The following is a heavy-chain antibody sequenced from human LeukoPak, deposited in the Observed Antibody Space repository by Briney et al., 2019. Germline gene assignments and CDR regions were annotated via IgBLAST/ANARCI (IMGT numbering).Heavy chain of an antibody. D-gene: IGHD2-2*01. CDR3: AKDIGIVVVPAASRSDYYYGMDV. Sequence: PGRSLRLSCAASGFTFDDYAMHWVRQAPGKGLEWVSGISWNSGSIGYADSVKGRFTTSRDNAKNSLYLQMNSLRAEDTALYYCAKDIGIVVVPAASRSDYYYGMDVWGQGTTVTVSS. CDR2: ISWNSGSI. J-gene: IGHJ6*02. V-gene: IGHV3-9*01. CDR1: GFTFDDYA.